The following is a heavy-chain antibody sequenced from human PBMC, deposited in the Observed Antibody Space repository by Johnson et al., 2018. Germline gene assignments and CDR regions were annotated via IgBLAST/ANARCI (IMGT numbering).Heavy chain of an antibody. V-gene: IGHV3-30*03. J-gene: IGHJ3*02. CDR3: ARDRGKTMEPFRVYAETDAFDI. CDR2: ISYDGSKK. D-gene: IGHD2-8*01. Sequence: QVQLVESGGGVVQPGRSLRLSCAASGFTFSSFGMHWVRQAPGKGLQWVAVISYDGSKKYYADSVKGRLTISRDNSKNKVYLQMHSLRSEDTAGYYCARDRGKTMEPFRVYAETDAFDIWGQGTMVTVSS. CDR1: GFTFSSFG.